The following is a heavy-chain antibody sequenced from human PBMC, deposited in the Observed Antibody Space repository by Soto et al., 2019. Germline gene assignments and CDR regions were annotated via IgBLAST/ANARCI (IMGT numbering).Heavy chain of an antibody. CDR3: ARVLEQQLVKPRNPFDY. CDR2: INHSGST. Sequence: SETLSLTCAVYGGSFSGYYWSWIRQPPGKGLEWIGEINHSGSTNYNPSLKSRVTISVDTSKNQFSLKLSSVTAADTAVYYCARVLEQQLVKPRNPFDYWGQGTLVTVSS. D-gene: IGHD6-13*01. J-gene: IGHJ4*02. V-gene: IGHV4-34*01. CDR1: GGSFSGYY.